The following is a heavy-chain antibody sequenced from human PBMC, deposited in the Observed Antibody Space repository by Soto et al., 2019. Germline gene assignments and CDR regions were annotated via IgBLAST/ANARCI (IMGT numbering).Heavy chain of an antibody. V-gene: IGHV3-33*05. J-gene: IGHJ6*03. CDR2: LSYDGSNE. CDR1: GFTFSSYG. CDR3: AKWFGEPYYYYFYMDV. D-gene: IGHD3-10*01. Sequence: QVQLVESGGGVVQPGTSRRLSCAASGFTFSSYGLHWVRQAPGKGLEWVAVLSYDGSNEFYGDSVKGRFTISRDNSKNTLYLQMNSLRAEDTAVYYCAKWFGEPYYYYFYMDVWGKGTTVTVSS.